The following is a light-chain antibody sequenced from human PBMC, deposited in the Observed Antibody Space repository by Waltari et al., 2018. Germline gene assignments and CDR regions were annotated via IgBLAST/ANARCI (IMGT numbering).Light chain of an antibody. Sequence: DIVMTQSPDSLAVSLGERATINCESSQRILSASNNKNYIAWYQQKPGQPPKLLIHWASTRQSGVPDRFSASGSGTDFTFTISSLQAEDVAVYYCQQYSTVPVTFGGGTKVEIK. CDR2: WAS. V-gene: IGKV4-1*01. J-gene: IGKJ4*01. CDR1: QRILSASNNKNY. CDR3: QQYSTVPVT.